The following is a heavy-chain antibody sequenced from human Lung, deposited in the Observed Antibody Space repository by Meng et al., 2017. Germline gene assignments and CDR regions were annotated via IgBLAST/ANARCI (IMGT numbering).Heavy chain of an antibody. CDR2: INRDGTKP. Sequence: VRLSESGVVLVPPGESLGLSCAASGFTFTAHWMHWVRQGPGKGLVWVSRINRDGTKPTYADSVKGRFTISRDNAKNTLYLQMNNLRAEDTAFYYCTNDRLNHWGQGALVTVSS. CDR1: GFTFTAHW. V-gene: IGHV3-74*01. D-gene: IGHD1-1*01. CDR3: TNDRLNH. J-gene: IGHJ1*01.